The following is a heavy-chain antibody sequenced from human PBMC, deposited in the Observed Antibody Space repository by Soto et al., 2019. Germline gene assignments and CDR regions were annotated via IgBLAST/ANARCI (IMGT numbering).Heavy chain of an antibody. Sequence: QVQLVQSGAEVKKPGSSVKVSCKASGGIFSTYAISWLRQAPGQGLEWMEGIIPLLGTPNYAQRFQGRVNNAAHESSGEGFMEWRRLRSDDTAVYYCASGRDEYGSRKYYNRIDIWGHGTLITVSS. CDR3: ASGRDEYGSRKYYNRIDI. CDR2: IIPLLGTP. CDR1: GGIFSTYA. V-gene: IGHV1-69*01. J-gene: IGHJ4*01. D-gene: IGHD3-10*01.